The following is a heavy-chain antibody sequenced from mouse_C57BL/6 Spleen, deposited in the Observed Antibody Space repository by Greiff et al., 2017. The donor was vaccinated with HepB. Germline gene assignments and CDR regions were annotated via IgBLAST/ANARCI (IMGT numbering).Heavy chain of an antibody. V-gene: IGHV1-54*01. CDR1: GYAFTNYL. CDR3: ARYLYYGSSPWFAY. J-gene: IGHJ3*01. CDR2: INPGSGGT. Sequence: QVHVKQSGAELVRPGTSVKVSCKASGYAFTNYLIEWVKQRPGQGLEWIGVINPGSGGTNYNEKFKGKATLTADKSSSTAYMQLSSLTSEDSAVYFCARYLYYGSSPWFAYWGQGTLVTVSA. D-gene: IGHD1-1*01.